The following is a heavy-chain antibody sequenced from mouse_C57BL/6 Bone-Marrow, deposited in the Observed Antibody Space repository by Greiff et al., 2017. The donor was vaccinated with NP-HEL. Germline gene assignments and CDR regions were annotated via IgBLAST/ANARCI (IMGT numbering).Heavy chain of an antibody. CDR1: GYTFTSYG. Sequence: VKLQQSGAELARPGASVKLSCKASGYTFTSYGISWVKQRTGQGLEWIGEIYPRSGNTYYNEKFKGKATLTADKSSSTAYMELRSLTSEDSAVYFCARREYYYGSSYYFDYWGQGTTLTVSS. J-gene: IGHJ2*01. CDR3: ARREYYYGSSYYFDY. D-gene: IGHD1-1*01. CDR2: IYPRSGNT. V-gene: IGHV1-81*01.